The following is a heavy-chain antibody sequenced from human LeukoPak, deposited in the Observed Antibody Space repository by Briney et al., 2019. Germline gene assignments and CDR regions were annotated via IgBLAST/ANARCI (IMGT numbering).Heavy chain of an antibody. CDR1: GFTFSSYA. CDR3: AKDPRYDFWSGYSNWFDP. Sequence: GGSLRLSCAASGFTFSSYAMSWVRQAPGKGLEWVSAISGSGGSTYYADSVKGRFTISRDNSKNTLYLQMNSLRAEDTAVYCCAKDPRYDFWSGYSNWFDPWGQGTLVTVSS. CDR2: ISGSGGST. J-gene: IGHJ5*02. V-gene: IGHV3-23*01. D-gene: IGHD3-3*01.